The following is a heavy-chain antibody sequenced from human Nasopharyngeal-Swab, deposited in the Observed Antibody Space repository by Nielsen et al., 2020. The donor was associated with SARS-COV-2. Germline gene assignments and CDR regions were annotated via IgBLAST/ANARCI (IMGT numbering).Heavy chain of an antibody. D-gene: IGHD5-24*01. CDR3: ARRAARDGYNYEVDP. J-gene: IGHJ5*02. CDR1: GYSFVNHW. V-gene: IGHV5-51*01. Sequence: GESLKISCMASGYSFVNHWIGWVRQKPGKGLEWMGMVYPGNSEVAYSPSFQGQVTISADKSINTAYLQWSSLRASDTAMYFCARRAARDGYNYEVDPWGQGTLVTASS. CDR2: VYPGNSEV.